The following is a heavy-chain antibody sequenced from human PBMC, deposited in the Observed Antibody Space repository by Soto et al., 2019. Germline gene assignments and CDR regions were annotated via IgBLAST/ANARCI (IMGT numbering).Heavy chain of an antibody. J-gene: IGHJ4*02. CDR3: ARLRGFRFDY. V-gene: IGHV5-51*01. Sequence: EVQLVQSRAEVKKPGESLKISCNASGYTFTNYWIGWVRQMPGKGLEWMGIIYPGDSDTRYSPSFQGQVTFSADKSITTAYLQWSSLKASDTAMYYCARLRGFRFDYWGEGTLVTVSS. D-gene: IGHD3-10*01. CDR2: IYPGDSDT. CDR1: GYTFTNYW.